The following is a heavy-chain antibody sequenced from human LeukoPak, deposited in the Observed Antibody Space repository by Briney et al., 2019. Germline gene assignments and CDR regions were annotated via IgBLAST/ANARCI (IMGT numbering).Heavy chain of an antibody. V-gene: IGHV4-39*01. CDR1: GYSITTNTYY. J-gene: IGHJ4*02. Sequence: SETLSLTCTVSGYSITTNTYYWGWIRQPPGKGLEWIGSVYYSGSTYYSPSLKSRVTTSVDTSKNQFSLKLSSVTAADTAVYYCARQGAAASGRAFDYWDQGTLVTVSS. CDR3: ARQGAAASGRAFDY. D-gene: IGHD6-13*01. CDR2: VYYSGST.